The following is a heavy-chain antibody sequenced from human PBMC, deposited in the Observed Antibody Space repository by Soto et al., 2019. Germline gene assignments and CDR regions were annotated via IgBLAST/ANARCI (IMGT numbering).Heavy chain of an antibody. V-gene: IGHV1-69*04. J-gene: IGHJ6*03. CDR2: TIPILGIA. D-gene: IGHD3-9*01. CDR3: ARDSGSILNYYYYYYMDV. CDR1: GGTFSSYT. Sequence: SVKVSCKASGGTFSSYTISWVRQAPGQGLEWMGRTIPILGIANYAQKFQGRVTITADKSTSTAYMELSSLRSEDTAVYYCARDSGSILNYYYYYYMDVWGKGTTVTVSS.